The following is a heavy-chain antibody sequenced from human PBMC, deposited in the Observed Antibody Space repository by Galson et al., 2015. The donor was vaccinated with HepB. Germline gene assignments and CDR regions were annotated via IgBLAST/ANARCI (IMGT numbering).Heavy chain of an antibody. J-gene: IGHJ4*02. CDR2: MNPNSGNT. V-gene: IGHV1-8*01. CDR1: GYAFTSYN. CDR3: ARGWIAAAGIGVY. D-gene: IGHD6-13*01. Sequence: SVKVSCKASGYAFTSYNINWVRQAPGQGLEWMGWMNPNSGNTGYAQKFQGRVTITRNTSISTAYMELSSLRSEDTAVYYCARGWIAAAGIGVYWGQGTLATVSS.